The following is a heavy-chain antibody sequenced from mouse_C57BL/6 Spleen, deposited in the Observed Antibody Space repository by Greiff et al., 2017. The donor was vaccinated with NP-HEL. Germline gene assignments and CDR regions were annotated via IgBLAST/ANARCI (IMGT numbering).Heavy chain of an antibody. Sequence: QVQLQQSGPELVKPGASVKISCKASGYAFSSSWMNWVKQRPGKGLEWIGRIYPGDGDTNYNGKFKGKATLTADKSSSTAYMQLSSLTSEDSAVYFCARRIYRGSRGYYFDYWGQGTTLTVSS. CDR3: ARRIYRGSRGYYFDY. D-gene: IGHD1-1*01. CDR2: IYPGDGDT. V-gene: IGHV1-82*01. CDR1: GYAFSSSW. J-gene: IGHJ2*01.